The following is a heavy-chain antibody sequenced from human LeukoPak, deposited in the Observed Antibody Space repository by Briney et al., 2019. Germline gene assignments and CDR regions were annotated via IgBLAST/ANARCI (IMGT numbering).Heavy chain of an antibody. CDR1: GGSISSSSYY. D-gene: IGHD6-19*01. V-gene: IGHV4-39*07. CDR3: ARSDWYEDAFDI. CDR2: IYYSGST. J-gene: IGHJ3*02. Sequence: PSETLSLTCTVSGGSISSSSYYWGWIRQPPGKGLEWIGSIYYSGSTYYNPSLKRRVTISVDTSKDQFSLKLSSVTAADTAVYYCARSDWYEDAFDIWGQGTMVTVSS.